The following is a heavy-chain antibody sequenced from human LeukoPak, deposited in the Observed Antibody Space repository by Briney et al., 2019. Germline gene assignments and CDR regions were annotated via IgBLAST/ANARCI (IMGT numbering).Heavy chain of an antibody. CDR3: ARDAYDSSGYYIDY. V-gene: IGHV1-2*02. Sequence: ASVKVSCKASGYTFTGYYMHWVRQAPGQGLEWMGWINPNSGGTNYAQKFQGRATITRDTSISTAYMELSRLRSDDTAVYYCARDAYDSSGYYIDYWGQGTLVTVSS. J-gene: IGHJ4*02. D-gene: IGHD3-22*01. CDR2: INPNSGGT. CDR1: GYTFTGYY.